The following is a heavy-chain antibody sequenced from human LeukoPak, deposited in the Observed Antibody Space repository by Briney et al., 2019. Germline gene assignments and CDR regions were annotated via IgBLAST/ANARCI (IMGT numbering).Heavy chain of an antibody. CDR1: GFTFSSYW. D-gene: IGHD3-22*01. V-gene: IGHV3-7*04. CDR3: ARGTTTMSWYYFDY. Sequence: SGGSLRLSCAASGFTFSSYWMSWVRQAPGKGLEWVANIKQDGSEKYYVDSVKGRFTISRDIAKNSLYLQMNSLRAEDTAVYYCARGTTTMSWYYFDYWGQGTLVTVSS. J-gene: IGHJ4*02. CDR2: IKQDGSEK.